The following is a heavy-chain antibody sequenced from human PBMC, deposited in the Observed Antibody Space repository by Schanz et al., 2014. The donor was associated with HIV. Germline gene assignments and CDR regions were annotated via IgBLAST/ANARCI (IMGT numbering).Heavy chain of an antibody. J-gene: IGHJ4*02. V-gene: IGHV1-69*01. D-gene: IGHD2-21*02. CDR2: IIPIYGAA. CDR3: ARTYTGDWSTGAD. Sequence: QVQLGQSGAEVKKPGSSVKVSCKASGGTFHIYTISWVRQAPGQGLEWVGGIIPIYGAAPYAQKLQGRVSINADDATNTAYLELSRLSSDDTAVYYCARTYTGDWSTGADWGQGTLVTVSS. CDR1: GGTFHIYT.